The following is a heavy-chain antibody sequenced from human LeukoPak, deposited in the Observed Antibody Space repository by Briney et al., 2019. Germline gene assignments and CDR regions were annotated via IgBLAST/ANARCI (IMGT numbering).Heavy chain of an antibody. CDR2: IHHSGTT. CDR3: ARGRLGATY. D-gene: IGHD1-26*01. Sequence: SETLSLTCTVSGASVSSYYWSWTRQPPGKGLEWIGYIHHSGTTNYSPSLKSRVTISVDMSKNQFFLNLTSVTAADTAVYYCARGRLGATYWGQGTLVTVSS. J-gene: IGHJ4*02. V-gene: IGHV4-59*02. CDR1: GASVSSYY.